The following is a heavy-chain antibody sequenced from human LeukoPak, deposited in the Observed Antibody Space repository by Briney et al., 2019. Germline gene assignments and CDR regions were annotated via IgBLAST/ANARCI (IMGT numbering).Heavy chain of an antibody. CDR3: ARTTSFTASGYDS. V-gene: IGHV1-8*03. CDR2: INPNNGDS. CDR1: GYTFINYH. J-gene: IGHJ4*02. Sequence: GASVKVSCKSSGYTFINYHINWVRQATGQELEWIGWINPNNGDSGYAQNFQGRVTITRDTSISTAYMELGSLTSEDTAVYFCARTTSFTASGYDSWGQGTLVTVSS. D-gene: IGHD6-25*01.